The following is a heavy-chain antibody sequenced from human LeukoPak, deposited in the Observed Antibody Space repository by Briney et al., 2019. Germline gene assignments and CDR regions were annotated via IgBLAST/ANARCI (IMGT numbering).Heavy chain of an antibody. Sequence: ASVKVSCTASGYTFTSYGISWMRQAPGQGLEWMGCISAYNGNTNYEQKLQGRVSMTTATSNSTASLELRSLRSDDTAAYYCARDRGYSYGGFDYWGQGTLVTVSS. J-gene: IGHJ4*02. CDR2: ISAYNGNT. V-gene: IGHV1-18*01. D-gene: IGHD5-18*01. CDR1: GYTFTSYG. CDR3: ARDRGYSYGGFDY.